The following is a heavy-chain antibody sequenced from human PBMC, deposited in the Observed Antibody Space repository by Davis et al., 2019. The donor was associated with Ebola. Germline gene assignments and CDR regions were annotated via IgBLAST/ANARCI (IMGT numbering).Heavy chain of an antibody. CDR3: ARVGYCTGGVCYQDLGV. J-gene: IGHJ6*02. V-gene: IGHV1-46*01. CDR2: INPSGGST. D-gene: IGHD2-8*02. Sequence: AASVKVSCKASGYTFTSYGISWVRQAPGQGLEWMGIINPSGGSTSYAQKFQGRVTMTRDTSTSTVYMELSSLRSEDTAVYYCARVGYCTGGVCYQDLGVWGQGTTVTVSS. CDR1: GYTFTSYG.